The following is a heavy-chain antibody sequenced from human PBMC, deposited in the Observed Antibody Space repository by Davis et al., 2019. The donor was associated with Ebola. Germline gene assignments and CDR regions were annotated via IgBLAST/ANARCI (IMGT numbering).Heavy chain of an antibody. CDR1: GFIVSGNY. Sequence: GESLKISCEVSGFIVSGNYMSWVRQAPGKGLEWVSTFGTGGDTYYADSVKGRFAISRDNSRGTLYLQMNSLRVEDSAIYYCVKDSSNIWFDIWGQGTLVTVSS. V-gene: IGHV3-53*01. D-gene: IGHD2/OR15-2a*01. J-gene: IGHJ3*02. CDR2: FGTGGDT. CDR3: VKDSSNIWFDI.